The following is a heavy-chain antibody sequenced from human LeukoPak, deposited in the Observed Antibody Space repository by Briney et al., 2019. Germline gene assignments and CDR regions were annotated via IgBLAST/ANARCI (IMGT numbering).Heavy chain of an antibody. CDR1: GFTFSNYW. CDR2: IYVDVRAT. CDR3: IRDFRAADL. Sequence: GGSLTLSCVLSGFTFSNYWMHWARQPPGRGLVWGSRIYVDVRATNYADFVKGRFTISRDNAKNTVYLEMNSLSVEETATYYCIRDFRAADLWGQRTLVTVTS. V-gene: IGHV3-74*01. J-gene: IGHJ5*02. D-gene: IGHD2-15*01.